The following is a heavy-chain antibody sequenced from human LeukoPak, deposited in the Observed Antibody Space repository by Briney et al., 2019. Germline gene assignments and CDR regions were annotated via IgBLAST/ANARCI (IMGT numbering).Heavy chain of an antibody. CDR1: GGTFTNLA. CDR2: IIPTTGLA. V-gene: IGHV1-69*04. J-gene: IGHJ4*02. Sequence: ASVKVSCKASGGTFTNLAISWVRQAPGQGLEWMGRIIPTTGLASYAQKFQGRVTITADKSTSTAYMELRSLRSDDTAVYYCARDQGIYNHRIIDSWGQGTLVTVSS. D-gene: IGHD5-12*01. CDR3: ARDQGIYNHRIIDS.